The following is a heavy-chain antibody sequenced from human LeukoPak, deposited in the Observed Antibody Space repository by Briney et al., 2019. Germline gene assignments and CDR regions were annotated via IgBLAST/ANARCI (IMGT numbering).Heavy chain of an antibody. CDR1: GYTFTSYD. D-gene: IGHD6-13*01. J-gene: IGHJ5*02. CDR2: MNPNSGDT. Sequence: GASVKVSCKASGYTFTSYDINWVRQATGQGLEWMGWMNPNSGDTGYAQKFQGRVTMTRNTSISTAYMELSSLRSEDTAVYYCARGIAAAEVWFDPWGQGTLVTVSS. CDR3: ARGIAAAEVWFDP. V-gene: IGHV1-8*01.